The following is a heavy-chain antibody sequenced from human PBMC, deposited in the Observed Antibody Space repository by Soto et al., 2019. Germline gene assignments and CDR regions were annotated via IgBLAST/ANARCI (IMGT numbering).Heavy chain of an antibody. CDR2: INTDGSGT. CDR3: XXXXXXXXXXXDF. CDR1: GFIFSSDW. Sequence: EVQLVESGGGLVQPGGSLRLSCAASGFIFSSDWMHWVRQAPGGGLVWVSRINTDGSGTTYADSVKGRFTISRDNSEEPLYLQMNSLRAEDTAXXXXXXXXXXXXXXXDFWGQGILVTVSS. J-gene: IGHJ4*02. V-gene: IGHV3-74*01.